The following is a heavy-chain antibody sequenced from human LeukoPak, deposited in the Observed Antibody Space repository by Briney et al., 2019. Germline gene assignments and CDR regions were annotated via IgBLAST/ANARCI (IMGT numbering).Heavy chain of an antibody. Sequence: GGSLRLSCTASGFTFSNYGMNWVRQAPGKGLEWVSVISGGGGSTYYADSVMGRFTISRDNSKGTLYLQMNSLRAEDTAVYYCAKDGGSLGEVRNWGQGTLVTVSS. CDR2: ISGGGGST. V-gene: IGHV3-23*01. CDR1: GFTFSNYG. D-gene: IGHD3-16*01. CDR3: AKDGGSLGEVRN. J-gene: IGHJ4*02.